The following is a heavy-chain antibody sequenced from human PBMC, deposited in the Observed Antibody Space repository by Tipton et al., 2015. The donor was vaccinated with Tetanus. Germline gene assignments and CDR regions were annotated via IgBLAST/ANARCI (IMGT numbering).Heavy chain of an antibody. CDR1: GGSSSSFY. CDR2: INQRGT. J-gene: IGHJ4*02. V-gene: IGHV4-34*01. Sequence: QLVQSGAEVKPSETLSLTCAVSGGSSSSFYWSWIRQPPGGGLEWIGEINQRGTTYNPSLKRRATISLDTSKTHFYLNLSSVTAADTAVYYCARPIKQWLVPVDSWGQGTLVTVSS. CDR3: ARPIKQWLVPVDS. D-gene: IGHD6-19*01.